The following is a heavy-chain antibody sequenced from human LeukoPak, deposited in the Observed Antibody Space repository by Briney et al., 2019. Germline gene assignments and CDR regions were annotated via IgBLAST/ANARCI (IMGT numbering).Heavy chain of an antibody. CDR3: ARDSETYYDFWSGRLDAFDI. Sequence: GGSLRLSCVASGFTFSSYWMHWVRQDPRKGLVWVSRINGDGRNINYADSVRGRFTISRDNAKNTLYLQMNTLRVEDTAVYYCARDSETYYDFWSGRLDAFDIWGQGTMVTVSS. CDR1: GFTFSSYW. D-gene: IGHD3-3*01. CDR2: INGDGRNI. J-gene: IGHJ3*02. V-gene: IGHV3-74*01.